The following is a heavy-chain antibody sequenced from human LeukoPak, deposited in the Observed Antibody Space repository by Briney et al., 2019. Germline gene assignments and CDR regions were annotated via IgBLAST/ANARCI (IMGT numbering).Heavy chain of an antibody. CDR3: ARVSPCLLIVGATSNAFDI. Sequence: SEPLSLTCAVYGGSFSGYYWSWIRQPPEKGLEWIGKINHSGSTNYNPSLKSRVTISVDTSKNQFSLKLSSVTAADTAVYYCARVSPCLLIVGATSNAFDIWGQGTMVTVSS. J-gene: IGHJ3*02. D-gene: IGHD1-26*01. V-gene: IGHV4-34*01. CDR1: GGSFSGYY. CDR2: INHSGST.